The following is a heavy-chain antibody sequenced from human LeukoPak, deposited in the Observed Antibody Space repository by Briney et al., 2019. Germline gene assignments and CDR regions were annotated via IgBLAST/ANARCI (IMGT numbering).Heavy chain of an antibody. V-gene: IGHV3-7*01. CDR2: IKQDGSEK. CDR1: GFTFSSYW. Sequence: GSLRLSCAASGFTFSSYWMSWVRQAPGKGLEWVANIKQDGSEKYYVDSVKGRFTISRDNAKNSLYLQMNSLRAEDTAVYYCARGRVQIADSYYYYMDVWGKGTTVTVSS. J-gene: IGHJ6*03. CDR3: ARGRVQIADSYYYYMDV. D-gene: IGHD1-1*01.